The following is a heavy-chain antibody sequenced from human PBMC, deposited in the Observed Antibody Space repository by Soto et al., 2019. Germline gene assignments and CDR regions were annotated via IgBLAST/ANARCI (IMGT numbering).Heavy chain of an antibody. V-gene: IGHV3-48*02. J-gene: IGHJ6*02. D-gene: IGHD6-6*01. CDR3: ARPEYSSASYGMDV. Sequence: EVQLVESGGGLVQPGGSLRLSCAASGFTFSSYSMNWVRQAPGKGLEWVSYISSSSSTIYYADSVKGRFTISRDNAKNSLYQRMNCLRDEETAVYYCARPEYSSASYGMDVWGQGTTVTVSS. CDR1: GFTFSSYS. CDR2: ISSSSSTI.